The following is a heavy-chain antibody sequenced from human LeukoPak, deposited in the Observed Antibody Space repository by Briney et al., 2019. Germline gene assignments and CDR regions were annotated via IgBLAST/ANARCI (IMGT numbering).Heavy chain of an antibody. V-gene: IGHV3-30-3*01. CDR3: ARDRSFGKWLRLYGMDV. D-gene: IGHD5-12*01. Sequence: GGSLRLSCVTSGFTFSSYAMHWVRQAPGKGLEWVAVILYDGSNKYYADSVKGRFTISRDNSKNTLYLQMNSLRAEDTAVYFCARDRSFGKWLRLYGMDVWGQGTTVTVSS. J-gene: IGHJ6*02. CDR2: ILYDGSNK. CDR1: GFTFSSYA.